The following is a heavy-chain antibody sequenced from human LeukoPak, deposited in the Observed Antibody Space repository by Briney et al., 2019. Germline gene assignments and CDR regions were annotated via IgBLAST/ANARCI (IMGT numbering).Heavy chain of an antibody. CDR1: GGSISSSNW. J-gene: IGHJ4*02. Sequence: SGTLSLTCAVSGGSISSSNWWSWVRQPPGKGLEWIGEIYHSGSTNYNPSLKGRVTISVDKSKNQFSLKLSSVTAADTAVYYCARANPDCSGGSCYSGFDYWGQGTLVTVSS. V-gene: IGHV4-4*02. D-gene: IGHD2-15*01. CDR2: IYHSGST. CDR3: ARANPDCSGGSCYSGFDY.